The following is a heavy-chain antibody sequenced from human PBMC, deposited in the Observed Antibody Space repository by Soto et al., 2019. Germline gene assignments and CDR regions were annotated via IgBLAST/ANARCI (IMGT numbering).Heavy chain of an antibody. CDR2: IWYDGSYK. CDR3: ARDRRRVIFGDYYGMDV. Sequence: PGGSLRLSCAASGFTLSNYAMHWVRQAPGKGLEWVAVIWYDGSYKYYADSVKGRFTISRDSSKNTLYLQVNSLRADDTAMYYCARDRRRVIFGDYYGMDVWGQGTTVTVSS. V-gene: IGHV3-33*01. J-gene: IGHJ6*02. D-gene: IGHD3-3*01. CDR1: GFTLSNYA.